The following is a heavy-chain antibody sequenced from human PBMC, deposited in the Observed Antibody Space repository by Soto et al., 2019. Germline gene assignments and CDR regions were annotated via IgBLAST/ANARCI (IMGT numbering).Heavy chain of an antibody. D-gene: IGHD2-2*02. CDR2: IIPIFGTA. Sequence: VKVSCKASGGTFSSYAISWVRQAPGQGLEWMGGIIPIFGTANYAQKFQGRVTITADESTSTAYMELSSLRSEDTAVYYCASSDIVVVPAAIRGNYGMDVWGQGTMVTVSS. CDR3: ASSDIVVVPAAIRGNYGMDV. V-gene: IGHV1-69*01. J-gene: IGHJ6*02. CDR1: GGTFSSYA.